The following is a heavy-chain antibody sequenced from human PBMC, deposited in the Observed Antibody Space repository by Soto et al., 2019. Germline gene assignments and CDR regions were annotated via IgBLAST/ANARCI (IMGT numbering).Heavy chain of an antibody. J-gene: IGHJ4*02. CDR1: VFTFSYYW. CDR3: AKTKGKAVALKEFDY. D-gene: IGHD6-19*01. CDR2: IYSDGSAT. V-gene: IGHV3-74*03. Sequence: GGSLRLSCAASVFTFSYYWMHWVRQTPEKGLVWVARIYSDGSATTYADSVKGRFTISRDNSKNSLFLQMNSLRAEDTALYYCAKTKGKAVALKEFDYWGQGTQLTVSS.